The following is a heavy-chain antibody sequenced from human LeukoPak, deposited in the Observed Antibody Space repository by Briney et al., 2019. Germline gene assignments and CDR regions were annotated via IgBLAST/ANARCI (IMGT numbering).Heavy chain of an antibody. CDR2: IWYDGTNT. V-gene: IGHV3-33*01. Sequence: GGSLRLSCAASGFTFSSYGTHWVRQAPGKGLEWVAVIWYDGTNTYYADSVKGRFTISRDNSKNTLYLQMNSLRAEDTAVYYCARDFCSGGSCYPDAFDIWGQGTMVTVSS. D-gene: IGHD2-15*01. CDR1: GFTFSSYG. CDR3: ARDFCSGGSCYPDAFDI. J-gene: IGHJ3*02.